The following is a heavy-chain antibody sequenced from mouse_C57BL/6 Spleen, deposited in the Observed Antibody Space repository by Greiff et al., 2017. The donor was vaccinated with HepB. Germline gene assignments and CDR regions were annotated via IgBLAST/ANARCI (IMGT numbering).Heavy chain of an antibody. V-gene: IGHV5-4*01. J-gene: IGHJ2*01. CDR3: AREDYSAYFDY. D-gene: IGHD2-12*01. CDR2: ISDGGSYT. Sequence: EVMLVESGGGLVKPGGSLKLSCAASGFTFSSYAMSWVRQTPEKRLEWVATISDGGSYTYYPDNVKGRFTIARDNAKNNLYLQMSHLKSEDTAMYYCAREDYSAYFDYWGQGTTLTVSS. CDR1: GFTFSSYA.